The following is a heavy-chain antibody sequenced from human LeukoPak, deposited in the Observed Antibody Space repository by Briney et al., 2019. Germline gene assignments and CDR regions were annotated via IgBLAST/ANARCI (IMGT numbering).Heavy chain of an antibody. CDR2: INPNSGGT. CDR3: AREYYDDSGLPGFDP. J-gene: IGHJ5*02. Sequence: ASVKVSCKASGYTFTTYAISWVRQAPGQGLEWMGWINPNSGGTNYAQKFQGRVTMTRDTSISTAYMELSRLRSDDTAVYYCAREYYDDSGLPGFDPWGQGTLSPSPQ. V-gene: IGHV1-2*02. CDR1: GYTFTTYA. D-gene: IGHD3-22*01.